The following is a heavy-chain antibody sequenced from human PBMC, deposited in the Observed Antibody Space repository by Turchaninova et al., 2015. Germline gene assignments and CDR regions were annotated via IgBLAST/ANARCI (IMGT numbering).Heavy chain of an antibody. D-gene: IGHD3-22*01. V-gene: IGHV2-70*01. J-gene: IGHJ2*01. CDR2: IDWDEYK. Sequence: QVTLRESGPALVKPTQTLTLPCTSSGFSLSTSGMCVSWIRQPPGKALEWLALIDWDEYKYYSTSLKTRLTISKDTSKNQVVLTVTNMDPVDTATYYCARYYYDSSGYYYWYFDLWGRGTLVTVSS. CDR3: ARYYYDSSGYYYWYFDL. CDR1: GFSLSTSGMC.